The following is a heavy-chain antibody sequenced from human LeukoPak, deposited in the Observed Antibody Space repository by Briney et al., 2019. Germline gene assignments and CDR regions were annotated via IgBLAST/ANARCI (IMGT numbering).Heavy chain of an antibody. D-gene: IGHD5-18*01. J-gene: IGHJ4*02. CDR2: INSDGSST. Sequence: GGSLRLSCVASGLPIGDFAMHWVRQAPGKGLVWVSRINSDGSSTSYADSVKGRFTVSRDNAKNTLYLQMNSLRAEDTAVYYCGNLDTPMGYWGQGTLVTVSS. CDR3: GNLDTPMGY. V-gene: IGHV3-74*01. CDR1: GLPIGDFA.